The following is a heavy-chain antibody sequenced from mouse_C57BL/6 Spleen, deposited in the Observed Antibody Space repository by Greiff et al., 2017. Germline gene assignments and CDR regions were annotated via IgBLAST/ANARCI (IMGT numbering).Heavy chain of an antibody. CDR2: ISYDGSN. CDR3: ARVGREEYFDV. J-gene: IGHJ1*03. V-gene: IGHV3-6*01. D-gene: IGHD4-1*01. Sequence: EVQRVESGPGLVKPSQSLSLTCSVTGYSITSGYYWNWIRQFPGNKLEWMGYISYDGSNNYNPSLKNRISITRDTSKNQFFLKLNSVTTEDTATYYCARVGREEYFDVWGTGTTVTVSS. CDR1: GYSITSGYY.